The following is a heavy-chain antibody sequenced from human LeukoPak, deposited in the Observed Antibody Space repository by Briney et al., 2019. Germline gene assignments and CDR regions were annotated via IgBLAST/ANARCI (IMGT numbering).Heavy chain of an antibody. J-gene: IGHJ5*02. CDR3: AREGGGPRWLDP. V-gene: IGHV4-39*07. D-gene: IGHD6-25*01. CDR1: GGSISGTSYC. Sequence: SETLSLTCSVSGGSISGTSYCWGWIRQPPGKGPEWIGSHYHTGRIYHNPSLNSRVTISVDTSKNQFSLNLSSVTAADTAVYYCAREGGGPRWLDPWGQGTLVTVSS. CDR2: HYHTGRI.